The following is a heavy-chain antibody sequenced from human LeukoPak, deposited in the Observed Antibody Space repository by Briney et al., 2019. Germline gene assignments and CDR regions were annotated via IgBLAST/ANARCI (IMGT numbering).Heavy chain of an antibody. J-gene: IGHJ2*01. CDR1: GFTFNDYY. V-gene: IGHV3-11*01. CDR2: ISSSGGSI. CDR3: VKSGGYATAIRYFDL. Sequence: PGGSLRLSCAASGFTFNDYYMSWIRQAPGKGLEWVSYISSSGGSINYADSVKGRFTISRDNAKNSLYLQMDSLRTEDTALYYCVKSGGYATAIRYFDLWGRGTLVTVSS. D-gene: IGHD2-21*02.